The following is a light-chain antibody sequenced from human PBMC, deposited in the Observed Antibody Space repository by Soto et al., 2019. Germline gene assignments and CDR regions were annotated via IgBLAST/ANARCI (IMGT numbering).Light chain of an antibody. CDR3: SSYTSSSTLV. CDR1: SSDVVGYNY. V-gene: IGLV2-14*01. CDR2: DVS. Sequence: QSALTQPASVSGSPGQSITISCTGTSSDVVGYNYVSWYQQHPGKAPKLMSYDVSNRTSGVSNRFSGSKSGNTASLTISGLTDEDEDDYYCSSYTSSSTLVFGGGTKLTVL. J-gene: IGLJ2*01.